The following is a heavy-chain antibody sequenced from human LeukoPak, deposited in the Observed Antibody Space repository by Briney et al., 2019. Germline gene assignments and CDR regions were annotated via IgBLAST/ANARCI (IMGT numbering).Heavy chain of an antibody. J-gene: IGHJ4*02. V-gene: IGHV3-11*01. D-gene: IGHD6-19*01. CDR1: GFTFSDCY. CDR3: ARDYSSGWLDY. Sequence: GGSLRLSCAASGFTFSDCYMSWIRQAPGKGLEWISYISSSGSTIYYADSVKGRFSISRDNAKNSLYLQVSSLRVEDTAVYYCARDYSSGWLDYWGQGTLVTVSS. CDR2: ISSSGSTI.